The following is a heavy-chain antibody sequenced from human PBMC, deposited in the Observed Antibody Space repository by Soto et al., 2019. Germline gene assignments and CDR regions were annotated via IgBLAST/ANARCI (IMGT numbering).Heavy chain of an antibody. J-gene: IGHJ4*02. CDR3: ARGRGYSYGPYYFDY. V-gene: IGHV4-31*03. CDR2: IYYSGTT. D-gene: IGHD5-18*01. CDR1: GGSISSEGYY. Sequence: QVPLQESGPGLVKPSQTLSLTCTVSGGSISSEGYYWSWFRQLPGKGLEWFGDIYYSGTTYHNPSLRSRLTISGDASKNQFSLKLSSVTAADTALYYCARGRGYSYGPYYFDYWGQGTLVTVSS.